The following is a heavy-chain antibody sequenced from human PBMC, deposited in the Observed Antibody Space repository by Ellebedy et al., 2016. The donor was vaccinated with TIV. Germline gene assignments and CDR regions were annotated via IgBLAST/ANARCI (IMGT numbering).Heavy chain of an antibody. J-gene: IGHJ5*02. Sequence: MPSETLSLTCTVSGASISSHSWSWIRQPPGKTFEWIGYLYNGGSTNYSPSLKSRVTMSVDTSKSQVSLVLTSVTAADTAVYYCAKAHSNAWWDWFDPWGQGTLVTVSS. CDR2: LYNGGST. D-gene: IGHD2-8*02. CDR3: AKAHSNAWWDWFDP. V-gene: IGHV4-4*08. CDR1: GASISSHS.